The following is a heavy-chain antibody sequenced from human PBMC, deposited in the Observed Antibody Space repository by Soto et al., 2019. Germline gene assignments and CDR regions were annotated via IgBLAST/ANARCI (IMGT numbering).Heavy chain of an antibody. Sequence: SETLSLTCAVSGFSISSSNWWSWVRQPPGKGLEWIGEIYHSGSTNYNPSLKSRVTISVDTSKNQFSLKLKSVTAADTAVYYCARRVYCSNGVCYTHFDYWGQGTLVTVSS. CDR1: GFSISSSNW. CDR2: IYHSGST. CDR3: ARRVYCSNGVCYTHFDY. V-gene: IGHV4-4*02. D-gene: IGHD2-8*01. J-gene: IGHJ4*02.